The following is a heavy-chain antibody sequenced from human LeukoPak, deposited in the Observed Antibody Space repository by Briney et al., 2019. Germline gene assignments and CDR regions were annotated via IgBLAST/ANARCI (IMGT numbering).Heavy chain of an antibody. CDR2: ISSSSSYI. V-gene: IGHV3-21*01. Sequence: PGGSLRLSCAASGFTFSSYEMNWVRQAPGKGLEWVSSISSSSSYIYYADSVKGRFTISRDNAKNSLYLQMNSLKAEDTAVYYCARGGMEWLLLESYYYYGMDVWGQGTTVTVSS. J-gene: IGHJ6*02. D-gene: IGHD3-3*01. CDR3: ARGGMEWLLLESYYYYGMDV. CDR1: GFTFSSYE.